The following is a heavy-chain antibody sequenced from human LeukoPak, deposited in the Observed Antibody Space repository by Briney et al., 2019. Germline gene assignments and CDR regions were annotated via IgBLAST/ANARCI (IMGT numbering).Heavy chain of an antibody. Sequence: GSLRLSCAASGFTFSSYSMNWVRQPPGKGLEWIGEINHSGSTNYNPSLKSRVTISVDTSKNQFSLKLSSVTAADTAVYYCARDYYDFWSGYPILRFDYWGQGTLVTVSS. CDR1: GFTFSSYS. V-gene: IGHV4-34*01. CDR2: INHSGST. J-gene: IGHJ4*02. CDR3: ARDYYDFWSGYPILRFDY. D-gene: IGHD3-3*01.